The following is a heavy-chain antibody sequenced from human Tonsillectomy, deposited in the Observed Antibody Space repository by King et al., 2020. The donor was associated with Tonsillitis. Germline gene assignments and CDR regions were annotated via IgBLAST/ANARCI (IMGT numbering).Heavy chain of an antibody. J-gene: IGHJ4*02. D-gene: IGHD2-15*01. V-gene: IGHV3-30*18. Sequence: VQLVESGGGVVQPGRSLRLSCAASGFTFSNYGMHWVRQAPGKGLEWVAVISYDGSNKYYADSVKGRFTISRDNSKNTLYLQMNSLRAEDTAVYYCAKARDIVVVVGATTLDYWGQGTLVTVSS. CDR3: AKARDIVVVVGATTLDY. CDR2: ISYDGSNK. CDR1: GFTFSNYG.